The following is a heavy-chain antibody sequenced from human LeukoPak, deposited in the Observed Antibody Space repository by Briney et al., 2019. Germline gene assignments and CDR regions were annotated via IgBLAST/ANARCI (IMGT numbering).Heavy chain of an antibody. CDR3: AKERMTTTCFDY. Sequence: GGSLRLSCAASGFTFSSYAMSWVRQAPGKGLEWVSLISGSGGSTYYADSVKGRFTISRDDSKNTLFLQMDSLRDEDTAVYYCAKERMTTTCFDYWGQGTLVTVSS. J-gene: IGHJ4*02. D-gene: IGHD5-24*01. V-gene: IGHV3-23*01. CDR1: GFTFSSYA. CDR2: ISGSGGST.